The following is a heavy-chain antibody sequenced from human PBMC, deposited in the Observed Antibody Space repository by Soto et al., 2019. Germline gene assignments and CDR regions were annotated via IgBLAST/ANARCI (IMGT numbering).Heavy chain of an antibody. CDR2: ISSSSSYI. D-gene: IGHD6-6*01. CDR3: ARDLFSSSSAVVYYYYGMDV. CDR1: GFTFSSYS. J-gene: IGHJ6*01. V-gene: IGHV3-21*01. Sequence: PGGSLRLSCAASGFTFSSYSMNWVRQAPGKGLEWVSSISSSSSYIYYADSVKGRFTISRDNAKNSLYLQMNSLRAEDTAGYYCARDLFSSSSAVVYYYYGMDVWGQGTTVTVSS.